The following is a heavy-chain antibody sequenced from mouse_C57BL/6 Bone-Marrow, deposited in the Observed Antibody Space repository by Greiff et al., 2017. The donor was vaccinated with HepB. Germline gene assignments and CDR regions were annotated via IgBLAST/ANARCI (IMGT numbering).Heavy chain of an antibody. CDR2: IYPSDSET. V-gene: IGHV1-61*01. J-gene: IGHJ3*01. Sequence: QVQLQQPGAELVRPGSSVKLSCKASGYTFTSYWMDWVKQRPGQGLEWIGNIYPSDSETHYNQKFKDKATLTVDKSSSTAYMQLSSVTSEDSAVYYCARQNGSSYDAYWGQGTLVTVSA. CDR3: ARQNGSSYDAY. D-gene: IGHD1-1*01. CDR1: GYTFTSYW.